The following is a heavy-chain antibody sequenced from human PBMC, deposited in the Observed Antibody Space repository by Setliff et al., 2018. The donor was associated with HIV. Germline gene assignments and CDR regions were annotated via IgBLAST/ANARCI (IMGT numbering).Heavy chain of an antibody. D-gene: IGHD1-26*01. CDR1: GGSIGSGSHY. CDR2: IYTTGST. CDR3: AKTSVGATGLYAFDI. J-gene: IGHJ3*02. V-gene: IGHV4-61*09. Sequence: LSLTCTVSGGSIGSGSHYWSWIRQPAGKGLEWIGHIYTTGSTNYNPSLKSRVTISADTSNNQSSLRLTSMTAADTAVYYCAKTSVGATGLYAFDIWGQGTMVTVSS.